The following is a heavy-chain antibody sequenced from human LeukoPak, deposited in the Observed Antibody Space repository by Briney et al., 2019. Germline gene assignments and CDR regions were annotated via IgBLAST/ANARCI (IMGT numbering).Heavy chain of an antibody. CDR2: IYSSGNT. CDR3: ARQGSGGRAFDI. V-gene: IGHV4-59*08. Sequence: SETLSLTCIVPGGSISSYYWSWIRQPPGKGLEWIGYIYSSGNTNSKPSLKSRVTISVDTSKSQFSLKMTSVTAADTAVYYCARQGSGGRAFDIWGQGTMVTVSS. J-gene: IGHJ3*02. D-gene: IGHD1-26*01. CDR1: GGSISSYY.